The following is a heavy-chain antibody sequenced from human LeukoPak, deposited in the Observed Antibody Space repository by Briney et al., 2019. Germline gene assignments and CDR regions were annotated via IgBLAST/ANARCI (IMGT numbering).Heavy chain of an antibody. CDR1: GYTFTSYG. V-gene: IGHV1-18*01. J-gene: IGHJ6*03. D-gene: IGHD3-3*01. Sequence: GASVKVSCKASGYTFTSYGISWVRQAPGQGLEGRGWIHAYNGKTNYAQKLQGRVTMTTDTSTSTAYMELRSLRSDDTAVYYCARDYGTPDFWSGYYYYHYYMDVWGKGTTVTVSS. CDR2: IHAYNGKT. CDR3: ARDYGTPDFWSGYYYYHYYMDV.